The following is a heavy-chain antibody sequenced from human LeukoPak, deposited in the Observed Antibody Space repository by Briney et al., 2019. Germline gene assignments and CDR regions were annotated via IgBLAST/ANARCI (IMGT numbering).Heavy chain of an antibody. D-gene: IGHD6-13*01. Sequence: SVKVSCKASGGTFSSYAISWVRQAPGQGLEWMGGIIPIFGTANYAQKFQGRVTITADESTSTAYMELSSLRSEDTAVYYCASGAWQQLVLDFWGQGTLVTVSS. CDR2: IIPIFGTA. J-gene: IGHJ4*02. CDR1: GGTFSSYA. CDR3: ASGAWQQLVLDF. V-gene: IGHV1-69*13.